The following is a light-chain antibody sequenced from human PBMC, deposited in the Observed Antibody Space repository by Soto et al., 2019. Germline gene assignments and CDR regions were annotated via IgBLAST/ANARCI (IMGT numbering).Light chain of an antibody. V-gene: IGKV2D-29*02. Sequence: VMTQTPVSLSVAPGQPSSISCKSSQRLLHIAGETFLFWYLQKPGQSPQLLIYEVSTRVSGVPDRFSGSGSGTDFTLEISRVETDDVGIYYCMQSTQLAPTFGQRARLEI. CDR3: MQSTQLAPT. J-gene: IGKJ5*01. CDR1: QRLLHIAGETF. CDR2: EVS.